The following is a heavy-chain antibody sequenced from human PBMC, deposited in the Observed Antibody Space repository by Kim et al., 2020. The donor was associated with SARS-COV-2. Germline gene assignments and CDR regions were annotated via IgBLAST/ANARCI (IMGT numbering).Heavy chain of an antibody. J-gene: IGHJ2*01. CDR2: IYHSGST. CDR3: ARQSPRYDILTGYHRENWYFDL. Sequence: SETLSLTCAVSGGSISSGGYSWSWIRQPPGKGLEWIGYIYHSGSTYYNPSLKSRVTISVDRSKNQFSLKLSSVTAADTAVYYCARQSPRYDILTGYHRENWYFDLWGRGTLVTVSS. D-gene: IGHD3-9*01. CDR1: GGSISSGGYS. V-gene: IGHV4-30-2*01.